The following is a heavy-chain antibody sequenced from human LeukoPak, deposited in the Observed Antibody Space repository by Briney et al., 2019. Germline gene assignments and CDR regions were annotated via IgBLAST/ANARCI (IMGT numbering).Heavy chain of an antibody. CDR2: INPNSGGT. J-gene: IGHJ4*02. Sequence: GASVKVSCKASGYTFTGYYMHWVRQAPGQGLEWMGWINPNSGGTNYAQKFQGRVTMTRDTSISTAYMELSRLRSDDTAVYYCARDSDYDYVWGSYRYKDYWGQGTLVTVSS. V-gene: IGHV1-2*02. CDR1: GYTFTGYY. CDR3: ARDSDYDYVWGSYRYKDY. D-gene: IGHD3-16*02.